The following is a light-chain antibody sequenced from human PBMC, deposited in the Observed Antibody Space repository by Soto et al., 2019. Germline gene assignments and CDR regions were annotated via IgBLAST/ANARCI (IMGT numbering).Light chain of an antibody. CDR1: QSIGIY. CDR3: QQSYSIPVT. CDR2: GAS. V-gene: IGKV1-39*01. Sequence: DIQMTQSPSSLSASVGDRVTITCRASQSIGIYLNWYQQEPGKAPKLLIYGASNLQSGVPLRFSGRGSGTDFTLSIGSLQPEDFATYFCQQSYSIPVTFGQGTQLEIK. J-gene: IGKJ5*01.